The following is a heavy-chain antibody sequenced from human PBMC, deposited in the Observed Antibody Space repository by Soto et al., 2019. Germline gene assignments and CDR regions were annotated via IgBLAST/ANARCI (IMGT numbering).Heavy chain of an antibody. Sequence: EVQLVESGGGLVQPGGSLRLSCAASGFTFSSYSMNWVRQAPGKGLEWVSYISSSSSTIYYADSVEGRFTISRDNAKNSLYLQMNSLRDEDTAVYYCARGRWRWLRIVDYWGQGTLVTVSS. CDR3: ARGRWRWLRIVDY. J-gene: IGHJ4*02. CDR2: ISSSSSTI. CDR1: GFTFSSYS. V-gene: IGHV3-48*02. D-gene: IGHD2-21*01.